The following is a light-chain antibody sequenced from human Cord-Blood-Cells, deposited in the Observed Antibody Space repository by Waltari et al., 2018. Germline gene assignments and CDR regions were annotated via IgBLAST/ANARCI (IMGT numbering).Light chain of an antibody. CDR2: ANN. CDR3: GTWDSSLSAVV. V-gene: IGLV1-51*01. Sequence: QSVLTQPPSVSAAPGQKVTISCSGSSSNIGNNYVSWYQQLPGTAPKLLIYANNTRPSWIPNRFSGSKSGTAATLGITGLQTGDEADYYCGTWDSSLSAVVFGGGTKLTVL. CDR1: SSNIGNNY. J-gene: IGLJ2*01.